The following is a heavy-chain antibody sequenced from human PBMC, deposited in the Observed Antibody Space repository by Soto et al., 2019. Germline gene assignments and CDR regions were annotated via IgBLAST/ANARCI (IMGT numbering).Heavy chain of an antibody. CDR2: VRNKINSYTT. D-gene: IGHD2-21*01. J-gene: IGHJ4*02. CDR1: GFTFSDYY. Sequence: EVQLVESGGGLVQPEGSLRLSCTASGFTFSDYYMDWFGQAPGKGLEWVGRVRNKINSYTTEYAASVKGRFTVSRDDSRNSLYLQMNSLKTGDTAMYYCSRAGILTTPYYTDYWGLGTLVTVSS. V-gene: IGHV3-72*01. CDR3: SRAGILTTPYYTDY.